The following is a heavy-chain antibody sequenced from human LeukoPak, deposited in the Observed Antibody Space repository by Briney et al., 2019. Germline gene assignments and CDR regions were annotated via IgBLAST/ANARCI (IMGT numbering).Heavy chain of an antibody. CDR1: GFTFSAYH. Sequence: PGGSLRLSCAASGFTFSAYHINWVRQAPGKGLEWISYISTTGTTIHYADSVKGRFTISRDNAKNSLYLQMNSLRAEDTAVYYCANYGDYVRHYYFDYWGQGTLVTVSS. D-gene: IGHD4-17*01. CDR3: ANYGDYVRHYYFDY. CDR2: ISTTGTTI. J-gene: IGHJ4*02. V-gene: IGHV3-48*03.